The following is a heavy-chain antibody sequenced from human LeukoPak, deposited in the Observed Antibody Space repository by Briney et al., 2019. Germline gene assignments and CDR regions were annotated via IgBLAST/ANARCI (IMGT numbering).Heavy chain of an antibody. J-gene: IGHJ4*02. V-gene: IGHV1-2*02. CDR3: ARDLGTVTTLDY. D-gene: IGHD4-17*01. CDR2: INPNSGGT. CDR1: GYTFTSYA. Sequence: ASVKVSCKASGYTFTSYAMNWVRQAPGQGLEWMGWINPNSGGTNYAQKFQGRVTMTRDTSISTAYMELSRLRSDDTAVYYCARDLGTVTTLDYWGQGTLVTVSS.